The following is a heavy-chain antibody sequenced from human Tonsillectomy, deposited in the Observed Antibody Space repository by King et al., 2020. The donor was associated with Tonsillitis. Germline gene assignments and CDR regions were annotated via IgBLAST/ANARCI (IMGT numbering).Heavy chain of an antibody. J-gene: IGHJ4*02. CDR3: ARLMTDYYDSSGYEYFDY. CDR2: IYPGDSDT. CDR1: GYSFTTYW. V-gene: IGHV5-51*03. D-gene: IGHD3-22*01. Sequence: VQLVQSGAEVKKPGASLKISCKGSGYSFTTYWIGWVRQMSGKGLEWLGIIYPGDSDTRYSPSFQGQVTISADKAISTAYLQWSSLEASDTAMYYCARLMTDYYDSSGYEYFDYWAREPWSPSPQ.